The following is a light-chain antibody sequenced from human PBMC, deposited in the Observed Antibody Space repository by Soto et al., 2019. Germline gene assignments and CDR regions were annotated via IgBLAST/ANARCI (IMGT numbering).Light chain of an antibody. V-gene: IGLV1-40*01. CDR1: SSDIGAGSE. Sequence: QSVLTQPPSVSGAPGQTVTISCTGSSSDIGAGSEVHWYQQLPGTAPKLLIYGNTNRPSGVPARFSGSKSGSSASLAITGLQPEDEADYYCCSYAGNSSFVFGTGTKVTV. J-gene: IGLJ1*01. CDR2: GNT. CDR3: CSYAGNSSFV.